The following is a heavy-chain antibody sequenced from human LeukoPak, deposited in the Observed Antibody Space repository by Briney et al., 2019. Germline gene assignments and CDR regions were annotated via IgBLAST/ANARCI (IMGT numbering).Heavy chain of an antibody. CDR3: TKDSFGGNSDWFDP. J-gene: IGHJ5*02. Sequence: GGSLRLSCAASGLTFSSYAMSWVRQAPGKGLVWDSAISGSGGSTYYADSVKGRFTISRDNSKNTLYLQMNSLRAEDTAVYYCTKDSFGGNSDWFDPWGQGTLVTVSS. CDR1: GLTFSSYA. CDR2: ISGSGGST. V-gene: IGHV3-23*01. D-gene: IGHD4-23*01.